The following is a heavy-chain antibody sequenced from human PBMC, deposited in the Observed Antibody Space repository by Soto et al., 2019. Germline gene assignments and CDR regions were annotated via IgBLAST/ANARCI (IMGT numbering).Heavy chain of an antibody. CDR2: IYSGGST. J-gene: IGHJ4*02. CDR1: GFTVSSNY. D-gene: IGHD3-9*01. V-gene: IGHV3-66*01. Sequence: PGGSLRLSCAASGFTVSSNYMSWVRQAPGKGLEWVTFIYSGGSTYYADPVKGRFTISRDNSKNTLYLQMNSLRAEDTAVYYCARARTYYDILTGHNYYFDYWGQGTLVTVSS. CDR3: ARARTYYDILTGHNYYFDY.